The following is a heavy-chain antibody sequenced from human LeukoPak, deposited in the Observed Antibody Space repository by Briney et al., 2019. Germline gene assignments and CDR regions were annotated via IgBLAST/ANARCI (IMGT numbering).Heavy chain of an antibody. CDR3: ARVRRTVTTAPLSDYYYYYMDV. Sequence: KPSETLSLTCTVSGGSISSGSYYWSWIRQPAGKGLEWIGRIYTSGSTNYNPSLKSRVTISVDTSKNQFSLKLSSVTAADTAVYYCARVRRTVTTAPLSDYYYYYMDVWGKGTTVTISS. J-gene: IGHJ6*03. D-gene: IGHD4-17*01. V-gene: IGHV4-61*02. CDR2: IYTSGST. CDR1: GGSISSGSYY.